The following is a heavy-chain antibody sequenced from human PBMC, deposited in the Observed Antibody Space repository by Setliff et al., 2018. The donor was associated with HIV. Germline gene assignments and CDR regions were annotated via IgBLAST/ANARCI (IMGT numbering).Heavy chain of an antibody. CDR1: GGSISSSNW. V-gene: IGHV4-4*02. J-gene: IGHJ6*04. CDR3: ARHWGSGWYMAMDV. Sequence: SETLSLTCAVSGGSISSSNWWSWVRQPPEKGLEWIGEIYHSGSTNYSPSLKSRLTISVDTPKNQFSLKLSSLTAADTAVYYCARHWGSGWYMAMDVWGKGTTVTVSS. D-gene: IGHD6-19*01. CDR2: IYHSGST.